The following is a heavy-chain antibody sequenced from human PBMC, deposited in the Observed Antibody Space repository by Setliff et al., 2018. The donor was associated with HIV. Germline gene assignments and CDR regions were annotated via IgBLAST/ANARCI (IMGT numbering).Heavy chain of an antibody. V-gene: IGHV1-3*01. Sequence: ASVKVSCKASGYTFTSYAMHWVRQAPGQRLEWMGWIHAGNGYTKYSQKFQGRVTFTRDTSASAAYMDLSSLRSEDTAVYYCARNPQPTGTPDYYYYYYMDVWGKGITVTVSS. D-gene: IGHD1-1*01. CDR3: ARNPQPTGTPDYYYYYYMDV. CDR1: GYTFTSYA. J-gene: IGHJ6*03. CDR2: IHAGNGYT.